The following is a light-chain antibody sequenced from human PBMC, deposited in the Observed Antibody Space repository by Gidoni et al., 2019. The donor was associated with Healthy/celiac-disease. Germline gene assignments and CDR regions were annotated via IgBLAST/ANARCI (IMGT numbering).Light chain of an antibody. J-gene: IGKJ1*01. Sequence: EIVMTQSPATLSVSPGERATLSCRASQSVSSNLACYQQKPGQAPRLLIYGASTRATGIPARFSGSGSGTEFTLTISSLQSEDFAVYYCQQYNNWPPRTFGQGTKVEIK. V-gene: IGKV3-15*01. CDR2: GAS. CDR3: QQYNNWPPRT. CDR1: QSVSSN.